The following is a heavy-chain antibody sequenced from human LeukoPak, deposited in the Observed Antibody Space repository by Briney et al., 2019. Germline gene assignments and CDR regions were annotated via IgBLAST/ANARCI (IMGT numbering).Heavy chain of an antibody. D-gene: IGHD1-20*01. CDR1: GFTFSNYW. CDR3: TRVGSNWNDFDY. V-gene: IGHV3-7*01. CDR2: IKEDGSEE. Sequence: VGSLRLSCGVSGFTFSNYWMNWVRQAPGKGLKWVAYIKEDGSEENYVDSVKGRFTISRDNAKNSLFLQMNGLRAEDTAIYYCTRVGSNWNDFDYCGQGTLVTVSS. J-gene: IGHJ4*02.